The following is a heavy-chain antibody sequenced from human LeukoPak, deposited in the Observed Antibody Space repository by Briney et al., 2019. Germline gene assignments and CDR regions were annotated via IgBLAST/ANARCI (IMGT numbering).Heavy chain of an antibody. CDR3: AREGLTYYYGSGSYYNAEMAV. CDR1: GYTLTELS. J-gene: IGHJ6*04. V-gene: IGHV1-69*05. CDR2: IIPIFGTA. D-gene: IGHD3-10*01. Sequence: ASVKVSCKVSGYTLTELSIHWVRQAPGQGLEWMGGIIPIFGTANYAQKFQGRVMITTDESTSTAYMELSSLRSEDTAVYYCAREGLTYYYGSGSYYNAEMAVWGKGTTVTVSS.